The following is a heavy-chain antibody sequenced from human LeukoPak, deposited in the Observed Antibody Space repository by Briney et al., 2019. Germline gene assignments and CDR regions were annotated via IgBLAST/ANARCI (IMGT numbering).Heavy chain of an antibody. CDR2: INHSGST. J-gene: IGHJ2*01. CDR1: GGSFSGYY. CDR3: ARLDIVVVPAARYWYFDL. Sequence: SETLSLTCAVYGGSFSGYYWSWIRQPPGKGLEWIGEINHSGSTNYNPSLKSRVTISVDTSKNQFSLKLSSVTAADTAVYYCARLDIVVVPAARYWYFDLWGRGTLVLSPQ. D-gene: IGHD2-2*03. V-gene: IGHV4-34*01.